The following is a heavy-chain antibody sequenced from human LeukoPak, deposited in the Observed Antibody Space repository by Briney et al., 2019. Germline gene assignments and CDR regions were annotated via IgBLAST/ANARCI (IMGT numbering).Heavy chain of an antibody. D-gene: IGHD3-10*01. CDR2: INQDGSEK. CDR1: GFTFSRYW. Sequence: PGGSLRLSCAASGFTFSRYWMSWVRQAPGKGLEWVANINQDGSEKHSVDSVKGRFTISRGNAKNSLNLQMNSLRAEDTAVYYCARTVYGSGSYYLPLDYWGQGSLVTVSS. V-gene: IGHV3-7*04. CDR3: ARTVYGSGSYYLPLDY. J-gene: IGHJ4*02.